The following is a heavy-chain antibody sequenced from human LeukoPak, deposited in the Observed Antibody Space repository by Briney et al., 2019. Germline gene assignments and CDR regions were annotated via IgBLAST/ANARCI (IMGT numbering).Heavy chain of an antibody. CDR3: AISTYSSSPS. CDR1: GFAFSDHW. CDR2: INQDESKK. D-gene: IGHD6-6*01. Sequence: GGSLRLSCAASGFAFSDHWMIWVRQAPGKGLEWVANINQDESKKYYVDSVEGRFTISRDNAKNSLYLQMNSLRAEDTAVYYCAISTYSSSPSWGQGTLVTVPS. J-gene: IGHJ5*02. V-gene: IGHV3-7*01.